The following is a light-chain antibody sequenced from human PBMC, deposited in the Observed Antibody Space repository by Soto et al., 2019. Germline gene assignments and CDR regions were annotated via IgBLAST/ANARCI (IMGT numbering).Light chain of an antibody. J-gene: IGKJ1*01. CDR2: GAF. V-gene: IGKV3-15*01. Sequence: EIVLTQYPATLSLSPGERATLSCRASQSVSSNLAWYQQKPGQAPSLLIYGAFTRATGIPARFSGTGSGTEFTLTISSLQSEDFALYYCQQYNDWPLPFGQGTKVDI. CDR1: QSVSSN. CDR3: QQYNDWPLP.